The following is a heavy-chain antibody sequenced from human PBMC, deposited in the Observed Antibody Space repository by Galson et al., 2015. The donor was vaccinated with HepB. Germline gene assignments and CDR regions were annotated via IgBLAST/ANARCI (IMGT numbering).Heavy chain of an antibody. Sequence: SLRLSCAVFGLTLSDYSMSWVRQTPGKGLEWVSTIKSSGSTFYADSVKGRFTISRDNSKNTLYLQMNSLRAEDTAVYYCAKNWEYWGQGTLVTVSS. CDR3: AKNWEY. CDR2: IKSSGST. CDR1: GLTLSDYS. D-gene: IGHD1-26*01. V-gene: IGHV3-23*01. J-gene: IGHJ4*02.